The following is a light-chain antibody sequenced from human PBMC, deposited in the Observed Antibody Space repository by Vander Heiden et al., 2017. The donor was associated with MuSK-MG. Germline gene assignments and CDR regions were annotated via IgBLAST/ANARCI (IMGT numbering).Light chain of an antibody. J-gene: IGKJ2*01. CDR3: QHYDSLPYT. CDR1: QDISNY. Sequence: DIKMTQSPSSLSASVGDRVTITCQASQDISNYLNWYQQKPGKAPKLLISDASNVETGVPSRFSGSGSGTDFTFTISSLQPVDVATYYCQHYDSLPYTFGQGTKLEIK. CDR2: DAS. V-gene: IGKV1-33*01.